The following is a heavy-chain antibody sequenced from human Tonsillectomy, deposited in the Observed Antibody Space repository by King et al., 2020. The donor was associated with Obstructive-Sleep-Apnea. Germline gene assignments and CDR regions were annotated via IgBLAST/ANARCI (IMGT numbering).Heavy chain of an antibody. V-gene: IGHV4-31*03. Sequence: VQLQESGPGLVKPSKTLSLTCSVSGASIRSGGYYWSWIRHHPGKGLEWLGYIHSSGGTNDNPSLRSRITLSIDMSNNQFSLKLTSVTAADTAVYYCARDRGGYSGPGGMDVWGQGTTVTVSS. J-gene: IGHJ6*02. CDR3: ARDRGGYSGPGGMDV. D-gene: IGHD5-12*01. CDR1: GASIRSGGYY. CDR2: IHSSGGT.